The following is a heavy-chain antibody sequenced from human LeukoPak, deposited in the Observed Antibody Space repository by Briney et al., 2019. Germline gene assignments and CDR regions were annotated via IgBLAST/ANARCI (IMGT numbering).Heavy chain of an antibody. CDR1: GFTFSRHG. D-gene: IGHD2-15*01. V-gene: IGHV3-30*18. J-gene: IGHJ6*02. Sequence: GRSLRLSCAPSGFTFSRHGMHWVRQAPGKGLEWVAIISNDGSRKYYAHSVEGRFTISRDNSKNTLYLQMNSLRAEDTAVYYCAKDGKGVVALDVWGQGTTVTVSS. CDR3: AKDGKGVVALDV. CDR2: ISNDGSRK.